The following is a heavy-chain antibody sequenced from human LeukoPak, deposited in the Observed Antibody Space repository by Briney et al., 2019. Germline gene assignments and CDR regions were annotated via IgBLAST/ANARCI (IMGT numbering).Heavy chain of an antibody. Sequence: SVKVSCKASGGTFSRYTISWVRQAPGQGLEWMGRIIPILGIANYAQKFQGRVTITADKSTSTAYMELSSLRSEDTAVYYCARDCSGGSCYDYWGQGTLVTVSS. CDR2: IIPILGIA. V-gene: IGHV1-69*04. CDR1: GGTFSRYT. J-gene: IGHJ4*02. D-gene: IGHD2-15*01. CDR3: ARDCSGGSCYDY.